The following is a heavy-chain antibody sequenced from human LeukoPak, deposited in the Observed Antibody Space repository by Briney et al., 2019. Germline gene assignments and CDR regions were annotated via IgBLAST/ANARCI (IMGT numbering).Heavy chain of an antibody. CDR2: INPNSGGT. CDR3: ARDDDIVVVPAANSGDY. J-gene: IGHJ4*02. CDR1: GYTFTGYY. Sequence: GASAEVSCKASGYTFTGYYMHWVRQAPGQGLEWMGWINPNSGGTNYAQKFQGRVTMTRDTSISTAYMELSRLRSDDTAVYYCARDDDIVVVPAANSGDYWGQGTLVTVSS. V-gene: IGHV1-2*02. D-gene: IGHD2-2*01.